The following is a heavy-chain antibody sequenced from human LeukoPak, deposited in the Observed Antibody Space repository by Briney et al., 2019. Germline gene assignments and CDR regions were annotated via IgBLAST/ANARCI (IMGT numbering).Heavy chain of an antibody. J-gene: IGHJ4*02. CDR1: GFTFSDYY. CDR3: ARYLYSSGWYFDY. CDR2: ISSSGSTI. Sequence: PGESLRLSCAASGFTFSDYYMSWIRQAPGKGLEWVSYISSSGSTIYYADSVKGRFTISRDNAKNSLYLQMNSLRAEDTAVYYCARYLYSSGWYFDYWGQGTLVTVSS. V-gene: IGHV3-11*04. D-gene: IGHD6-19*01.